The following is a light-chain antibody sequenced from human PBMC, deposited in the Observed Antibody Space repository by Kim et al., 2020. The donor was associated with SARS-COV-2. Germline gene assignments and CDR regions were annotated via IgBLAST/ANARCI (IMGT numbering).Light chain of an antibody. CDR3: QQYNNWPYT. CDR1: QSVSSN. V-gene: IGKV3-15*01. J-gene: IGKJ2*01. Sequence: SVSPGERATLSCRASQSVSSNLAWYQQKPGQAPRLLIYGASTRATGIPARFSGSGSGIEFTLTISSLQSEDFAVYYCQQYNNWPYTFGQGTKLEI. CDR2: GAS.